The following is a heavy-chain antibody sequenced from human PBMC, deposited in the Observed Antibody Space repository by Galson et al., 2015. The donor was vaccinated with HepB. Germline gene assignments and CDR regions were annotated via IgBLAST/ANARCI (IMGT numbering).Heavy chain of an antibody. J-gene: IGHJ6*02. D-gene: IGHD6-19*01. CDR3: ARCPSSGWPYYYYYGMDV. Sequence: ATLSLTCTASGGSISSYYWRWIRPPPGKGLEWIGYIYYSGSTNYNPSLKSRVTISVDTSKNQFSLKLSSVTAADTAVYYCARCPSSGWPYYYYYGMDVWGQGTTVTVSS. V-gene: IGHV4-59*08. CDR1: GGSISSYY. CDR2: IYYSGST.